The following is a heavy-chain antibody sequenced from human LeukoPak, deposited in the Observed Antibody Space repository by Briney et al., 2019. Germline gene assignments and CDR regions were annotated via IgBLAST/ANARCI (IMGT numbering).Heavy chain of an antibody. CDR2: IYTSGST. V-gene: IGHV4-4*07. CDR3: ARRMPSSGYSYDF. D-gene: IGHD6-13*01. Sequence: PSETLSLTCTVSGGSISSYYWSWIRQPAGKGLEWIGRIYTSGSTNYNPSLKSRVTMSVDTSKNQFSLRLTSVTAADTALYYCARRMPSSGYSYDFWGLGTLVSVSS. J-gene: IGHJ4*02. CDR1: GGSISSYY.